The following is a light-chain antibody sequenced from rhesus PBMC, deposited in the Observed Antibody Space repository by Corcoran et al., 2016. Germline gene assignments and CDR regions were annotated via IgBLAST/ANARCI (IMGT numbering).Light chain of an antibody. V-gene: IGKV1-74*01. J-gene: IGKJ4*01. Sequence: DIQMTQSPSSLSASVGDRVTINCRASVNVNKYLHWYQQKPGKAPNLLIYVASTLQSGVPSRFSGSGTGTDYTLTISSLQPEDVATYYCQHSYGTPLTFGGGTTVEI. CDR1: VNVNKY. CDR2: VAS. CDR3: QHSYGTPLT.